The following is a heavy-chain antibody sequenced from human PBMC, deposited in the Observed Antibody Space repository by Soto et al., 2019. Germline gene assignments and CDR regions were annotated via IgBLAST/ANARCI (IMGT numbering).Heavy chain of an antibody. V-gene: IGHV4-4*02. CDR3: AREGTTVTDQHDAFDI. J-gene: IGHJ3*02. CDR2: IYHSGST. CDR1: SGSISSSNW. D-gene: IGHD4-17*01. Sequence: QVQLQESGPGLVKPSGTLSLTCAVSSGSISSSNWWSWVRQPPGKGLDWIGEIYHSGSTNYNPSLKSRVTISVDKSKNQFSLKLSSVTAADTAVYYCAREGTTVTDQHDAFDIWGQGTMVTVSS.